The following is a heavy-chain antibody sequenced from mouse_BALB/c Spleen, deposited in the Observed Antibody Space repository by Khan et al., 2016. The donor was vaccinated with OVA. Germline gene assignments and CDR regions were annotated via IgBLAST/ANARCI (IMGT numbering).Heavy chain of an antibody. D-gene: IGHD2-10*01. Sequence: EVQLQESGPSLVKPSQTLSLTCSVTGDSITSGYWNWIRKFPGNKLEYMGYISYSGSTYYNPSLKSRISITRDTSKNQPYLQLNSMTTEDSATYYCAGTSYYGNYYFDYWGQGTTLTGSS. J-gene: IGHJ2*01. V-gene: IGHV3-8*02. CDR2: ISYSGST. CDR3: AGTSYYGNYYFDY. CDR1: GDSITSGY.